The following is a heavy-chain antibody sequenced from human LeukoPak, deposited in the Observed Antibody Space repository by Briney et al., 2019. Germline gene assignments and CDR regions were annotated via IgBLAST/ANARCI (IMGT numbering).Heavy chain of an antibody. Sequence: PSETLSLTCTVSGGSISSYYWSWIRQPAGKGLEWIGRIYTSGSTNYNPSLKSRVTMSVDTSKNQFSLKLSSVTAADTAVYYCARDSRIAAAGRFGYWGQGTLVTVSS. CDR2: IYTSGST. CDR3: ARDSRIAAAGRFGY. CDR1: GGSISSYY. J-gene: IGHJ4*02. D-gene: IGHD6-13*01. V-gene: IGHV4-4*07.